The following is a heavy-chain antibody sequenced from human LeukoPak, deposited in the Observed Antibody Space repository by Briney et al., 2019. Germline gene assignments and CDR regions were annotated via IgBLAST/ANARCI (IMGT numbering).Heavy chain of an antibody. CDR3: ARGARKGDDYGGFFDY. Sequence: PGGSLRLSCAASGFVFSNNGMSWVRQAPGKGLEWVAVISNDGSKKDYADSVKGRFTISRDNSKNTLYLQMNSLRAEDTAVYYCARGARKGDDYGGFFDYWGQGTLVTVSS. J-gene: IGHJ4*02. CDR2: ISNDGSKK. CDR1: GFVFSNNG. D-gene: IGHD4-23*01. V-gene: IGHV3-30*03.